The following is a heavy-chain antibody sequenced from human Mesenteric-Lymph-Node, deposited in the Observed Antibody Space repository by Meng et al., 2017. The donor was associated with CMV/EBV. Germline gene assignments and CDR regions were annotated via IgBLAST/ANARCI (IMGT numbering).Heavy chain of an antibody. CDR3: ARAGGTTIFGVVMGWFDP. CDR1: GFTFSSYA. Sequence: GGSLRLSCAASGFTFSSYAMHWVRQAPGKGLEWVAVISYDGSNKYYADSVKGRFTISRDNSKNTLYLQMNSLRAEDTAVYYCARAGGTTIFGVVMGWFDPWGQGTLVTVSS. CDR2: ISYDGSNK. V-gene: IGHV3-30*04. J-gene: IGHJ5*02. D-gene: IGHD3-3*01.